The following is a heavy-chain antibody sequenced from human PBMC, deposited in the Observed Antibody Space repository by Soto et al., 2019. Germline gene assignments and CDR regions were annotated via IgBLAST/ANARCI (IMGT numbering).Heavy chain of an antibody. CDR3: ARDRYLPGDCSGGSCSTNWFDP. J-gene: IGHJ5*02. V-gene: IGHV6-1*01. D-gene: IGHD2-15*01. CDR2: TYYRSKWYN. CDR1: GDSVSSNSAA. Sequence: QVQLQQSGPGLVKPSQTLSLTCAISGDSVSSNSAAWNWIRQSPSRGLEWLGRTYYRSKWYNDYAVSVKRRIAINPDTSNYQFSLQLNSVTAEDTAVYYCARDRYLPGDCSGGSCSTNWFDPWGQGTLVTVSS.